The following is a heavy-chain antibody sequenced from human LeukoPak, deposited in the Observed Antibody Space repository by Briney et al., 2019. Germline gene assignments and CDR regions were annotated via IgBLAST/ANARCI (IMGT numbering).Heavy chain of an antibody. D-gene: IGHD1-26*01. CDR1: EFTFSSYG. V-gene: IGHV3-30*18. CDR2: ISYDGSNK. CDR3: AKVGELLDDYYGMDV. Sequence: PGRSLRLSCAASEFTFSSYGMHWVSQARGKGLEWVAVISYDGSNKYYADSVKGRFTISRDNSKNTLYLQMNSLRAEDTAVYYCAKVGELLDDYYGMDVWGQGTTVTVSS. J-gene: IGHJ6*02.